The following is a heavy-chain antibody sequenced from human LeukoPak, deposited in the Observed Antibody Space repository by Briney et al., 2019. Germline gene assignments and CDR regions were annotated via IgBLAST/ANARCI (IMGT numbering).Heavy chain of an antibody. V-gene: IGHV3-48*03. Sequence: GGSLRLSCAASGFTFSSYEMNWVRQAPGKGLEWVSYISSSGSTIYYADSVKGRFTISRDNAKNSLYLQMNSLRAEDTAVYYCARTIREIGNYDIFSVYYGMDVWGKGTTVTVSS. J-gene: IGHJ6*04. CDR1: GFTFSSYE. D-gene: IGHD3-9*01. CDR3: ARTIREIGNYDIFSVYYGMDV. CDR2: ISSSGSTI.